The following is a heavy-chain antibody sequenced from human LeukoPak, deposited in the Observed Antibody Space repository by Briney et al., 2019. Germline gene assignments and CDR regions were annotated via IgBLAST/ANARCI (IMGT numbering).Heavy chain of an antibody. CDR3: ARDNRFLQTNYYYYGMDV. CDR2: ILYSGSA. CDR1: GGSISSGDYY. V-gene: IGHV4-30-4*01. D-gene: IGHD3-3*01. J-gene: IGHJ6*02. Sequence: SETLSLTCTVSGGSISSGDYYWSWIRQPPGRGLEWIGNILYSGSAYYNPSLKSRVTISEDASENQFSLELSSVTAADTAVYYCARDNRFLQTNYYYYGMDVWGQGTTVTVSS.